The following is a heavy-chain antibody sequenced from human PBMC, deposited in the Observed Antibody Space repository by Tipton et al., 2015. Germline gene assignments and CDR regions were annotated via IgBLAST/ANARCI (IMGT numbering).Heavy chain of an antibody. J-gene: IGHJ4*02. CDR3: AREAYSSSGLIFDY. V-gene: IGHV4-59*01. Sequence: TLSLTCTVSGGSIHNYYWSWIRQPPGKELEWIGYIYYSGSTNYNPSLKSRVTISVDTSKNQFSLKLRSVTAADTAVYYCAREAYSSSGLIFDYWGQGTLVTVSS. CDR1: GGSIHNYY. D-gene: IGHD6-6*01. CDR2: IYYSGST.